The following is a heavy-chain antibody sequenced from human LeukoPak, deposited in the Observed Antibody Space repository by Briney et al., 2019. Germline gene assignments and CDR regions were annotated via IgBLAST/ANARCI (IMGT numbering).Heavy chain of an antibody. J-gene: IGHJ6*03. V-gene: IGHV1-18*03. CDR1: GYTFTSYG. CDR2: ISAYNGNT. CDR3: ARGLKQQLVRNYYYYMDV. Sequence: ASVKVSFKASGYTFTSYGISWVRQAPGQGLEWMGWISAYNGNTNYAQKLQGRVTMTTDTSTSTAYMELRSLRSDDMAVYYCARGLKQQLVRNYYYYMDVWGKGTTVTVSS. D-gene: IGHD6-13*01.